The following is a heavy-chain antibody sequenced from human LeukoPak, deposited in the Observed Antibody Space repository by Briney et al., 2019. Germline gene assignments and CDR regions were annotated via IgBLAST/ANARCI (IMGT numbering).Heavy chain of an antibody. CDR1: GFTFSSYW. D-gene: IGHD1-1*01. J-gene: IGHJ3*02. V-gene: IGHV3-74*01. CDR2: INSDGSST. CDR3: ARDTPSVAGTGSDAFDI. Sequence: GGSLRLSCAASGFTFSSYWMHWVRQAPGKGLVWVSRINSDGSSTSYADSVKGRFTISRDNAKNTLYLQMNSLRAEDTAVYYCARDTPSVAGTGSDAFDIWGQGTMVTVSS.